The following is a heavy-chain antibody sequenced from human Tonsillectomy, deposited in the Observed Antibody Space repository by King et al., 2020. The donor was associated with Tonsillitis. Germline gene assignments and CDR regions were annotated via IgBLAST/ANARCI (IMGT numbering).Heavy chain of an antibody. CDR3: ASRYCSGGSCYLDY. CDR2: INSDGRST. V-gene: IGHV3-74*01. CDR1: GFTFSSYW. D-gene: IGHD2-15*01. J-gene: IGHJ4*02. Sequence: VQLVESGGGLVRPGGSLRLSCAASGFTFSSYWMHWVRQAPGLGLVWVSRINSDGRSTSSADSVKGRFTISRDNAKNTLYLQMNSLRAEDTAVYYCASRYCSGGSCYLDYWGQGTLVTVSS.